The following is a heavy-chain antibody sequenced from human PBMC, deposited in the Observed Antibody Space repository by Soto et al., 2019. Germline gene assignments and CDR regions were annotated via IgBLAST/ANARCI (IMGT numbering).Heavy chain of an antibody. CDR2: ISAYNGNT. Sequence: QVQLVQSGAEVKKPGASVKVSCKASGYTFTSYGISWVRQAPGQGLEWMGWISAYNGNTNYAQKLQGRGTMTTDTTTSTAYREMRNLRSDDTAVYYCVWASGSSYWFDPWGQGTLVTVYS. J-gene: IGHJ5*02. CDR1: GYTFTSYG. D-gene: IGHD1-26*01. CDR3: VWASGSSYWFDP. V-gene: IGHV1-18*01.